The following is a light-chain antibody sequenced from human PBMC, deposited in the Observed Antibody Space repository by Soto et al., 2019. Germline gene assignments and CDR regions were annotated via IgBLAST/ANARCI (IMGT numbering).Light chain of an antibody. CDR1: QGIGKD. CDR3: LQDFNYPWT. CDR2: GAS. V-gene: IGKV1-6*02. Sequence: AIEMTQSPSSLSASVGDTVTITSLASQGIGKDLAWFQQRPGKAPKLLIYGASGLQNGVPSRFSGSGSGTDFTLTISGLQPEDFATYFCLQDFNYPWTFGQGTKVDIK. J-gene: IGKJ1*01.